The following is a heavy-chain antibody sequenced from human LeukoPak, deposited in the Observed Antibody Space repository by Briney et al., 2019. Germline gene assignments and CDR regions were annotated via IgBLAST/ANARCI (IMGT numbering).Heavy chain of an antibody. V-gene: IGHV3-33*08. CDR1: GFTFSSYS. Sequence: PGGSLRLSCAASGFTFSSYSMNWVRQAPGKGLEWVAVIWYDGSNKYYADSVKGRFTISRDNSKNTLYLQMNSLRAEDTAVYYCARASGMDVWGQGTTVTVSS. J-gene: IGHJ6*02. CDR3: ARASGMDV. CDR2: IWYDGSNK.